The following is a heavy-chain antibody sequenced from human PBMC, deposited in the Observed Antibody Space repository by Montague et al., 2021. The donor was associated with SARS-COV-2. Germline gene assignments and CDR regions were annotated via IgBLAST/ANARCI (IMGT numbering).Heavy chain of an antibody. Sequence: PALVKPTQTLTLTCTFSGFSLSTSGMCVSWVRQPPGKALEWLALIDRDDEYYNTSLKTTITISKDTSKNQVVLTLTNMDPVDTATYYCARRIVRRSRVIFAPWGKGTLVTVCS. D-gene: IGHD6-13*01. CDR2: IDRDDE. V-gene: IGHV2-70*20. CDR3: ARRIVRRSRVIFAP. J-gene: IGHJ1*01. CDR1: GFSLSTSGMC.